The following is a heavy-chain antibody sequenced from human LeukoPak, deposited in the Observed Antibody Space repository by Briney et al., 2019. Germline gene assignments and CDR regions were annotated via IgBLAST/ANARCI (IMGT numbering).Heavy chain of an antibody. D-gene: IGHD2-2*01. CDR2: IDGSGGTT. CDR3: AKAHCSSTSCSRADN. V-gene: IGHV3-23*01. J-gene: IGHJ4*02. Sequence: GESLRLSCAASGFTFTRNAMAWVRQAPGKGLEWVSDIDGSGGTTFYADSVKGRVTISRVQSTNTVYLQMNSLRADDTAVYYCAKAHCSSTSCSRADNWGQGTLVTVSS. CDR1: GFTFTRNA.